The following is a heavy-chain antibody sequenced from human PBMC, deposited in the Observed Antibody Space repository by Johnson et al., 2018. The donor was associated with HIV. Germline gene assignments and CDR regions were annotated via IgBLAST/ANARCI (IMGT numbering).Heavy chain of an antibody. V-gene: IGHV3-13*01. J-gene: IGHJ3*02. D-gene: IGHD6-13*01. CDR3: ARYPRSSSWYYYSNDAFDI. Sequence: VQLVESGGALVQPGRSLRLSCAASGFTFSSYDMHWVRQATGKGLEWVAAVGTAGYTFYPGSVKGRFTISRDNSKNTLYLQMNSLRAEDTAVYYCARYPRSSSWYYYSNDAFDIWGRGTMVTVSS. CDR1: GFTFSSYD. CDR2: VGTAGYT.